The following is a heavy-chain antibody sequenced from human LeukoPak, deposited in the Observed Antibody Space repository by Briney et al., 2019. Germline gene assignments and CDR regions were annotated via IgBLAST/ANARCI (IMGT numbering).Heavy chain of an antibody. D-gene: IGHD5-12*01. Sequence: ASVKVSCKASGYTFTSYYMHWVRQAPGQGLEWMGIINPSGGSTSYAQKFQGRVTMTRDMSTSTVYMELSSLRSEDTAVYYCAREIVATTIDYGGLKQNWFDPWGQGTLVTVSS. CDR2: INPSGGST. CDR1: GYTFTSYY. V-gene: IGHV1-46*01. CDR3: AREIVATTIDYGGLKQNWFDP. J-gene: IGHJ5*02.